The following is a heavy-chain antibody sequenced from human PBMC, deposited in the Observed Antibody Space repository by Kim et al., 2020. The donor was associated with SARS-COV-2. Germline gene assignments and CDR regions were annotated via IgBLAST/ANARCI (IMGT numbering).Heavy chain of an antibody. V-gene: IGHV3-30*07. J-gene: IGHJ4*02. D-gene: IGHD2-2*02. Sequence: DPVKGRLPIARDNSKNTLYLQMNSLRAEDTAVYYCARDARVVVPAAILDYWGQGTLVTVSS. CDR3: ARDARVVVPAAILDY.